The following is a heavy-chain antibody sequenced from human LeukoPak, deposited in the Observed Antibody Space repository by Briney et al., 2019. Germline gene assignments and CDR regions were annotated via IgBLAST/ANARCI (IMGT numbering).Heavy chain of an antibody. CDR3: ARQWLPYYYGMDV. D-gene: IGHD6-19*01. J-gene: IGHJ6*02. Sequence: PGGSLRLSCAASGFTFSSYWMSWFRQAPGKGLEWVANIKQDGSQKFSVDSVKGRFTISRDNSKNTLYLQMNSLRAEDTAVYYCARQWLPYYYGMDVWGQGTTVTVSS. CDR1: GFTFSSYW. V-gene: IGHV3-7*03. CDR2: IKQDGSQK.